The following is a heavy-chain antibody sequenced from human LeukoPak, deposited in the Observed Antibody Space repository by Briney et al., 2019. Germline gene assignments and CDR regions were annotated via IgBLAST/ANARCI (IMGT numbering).Heavy chain of an antibody. Sequence: ASVKVSCKASGYTFTSYYMNWVLQAPGQGLEWLGIINPTGGSTTYAQKFQGRVTMTRATPTGPVYRGLGSLRSGATAVYYGAGVGSQWEPYDYWGQGTLVTVSS. CDR1: GYTFTSYY. J-gene: IGHJ4*02. V-gene: IGHV1-46*01. CDR2: INPTGGST. CDR3: AGVGSQWEPYDY. D-gene: IGHD1-26*01.